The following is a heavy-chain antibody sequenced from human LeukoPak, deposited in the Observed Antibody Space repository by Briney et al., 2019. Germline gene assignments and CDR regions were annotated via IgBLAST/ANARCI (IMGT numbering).Heavy chain of an antibody. CDR3: ARAYYYDSSGTDAFDI. J-gene: IGHJ3*02. CDR1: GFTFSGAW. V-gene: IGHV3-7*01. CDR2: IKQDGSEK. D-gene: IGHD3-22*01. Sequence: GGSLRLSCTASGFTFSGAWMTWVRQAPGKGLEWVANIKQDGSEKYYVDSVKGRFTISRDNAKNSLYLQMNSLRAEDTAVYYCARAYYYDSSGTDAFDIWGQGTMVTVSS.